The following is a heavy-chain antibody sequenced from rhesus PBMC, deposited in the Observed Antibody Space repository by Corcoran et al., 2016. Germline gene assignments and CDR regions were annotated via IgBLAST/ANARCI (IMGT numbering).Heavy chain of an antibody. Sequence: QVQLQESGPGLVKPSETLSLTCAVSGGSISSSDWCSWVRQPPGKGQEWMWDSSGSSGTTYYNTSLRSRVTIATDTSKNQFSLNLSSVTAADTAVYYCTKDPGNRDTFDFWGQGLRVTVSS. CDR1: GGSISSSDW. CDR3: TKDPGNRDTFDF. V-gene: IGHV4-65*01. D-gene: IGHD5-42*01. J-gene: IGHJ3*01. CDR2: SSGSSGTT.